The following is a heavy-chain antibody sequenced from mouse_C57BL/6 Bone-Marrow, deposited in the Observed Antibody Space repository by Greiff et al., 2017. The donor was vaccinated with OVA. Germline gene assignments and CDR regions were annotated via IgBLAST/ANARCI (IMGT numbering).Heavy chain of an antibody. V-gene: IGHV1-81*01. J-gene: IGHJ3*01. CDR2: IYPRSGNT. D-gene: IGHD1-1*01. CDR1: GYTFTSYG. CDR3: ARGRDYYGSSPWFAY. Sequence: LVESGAELARPGASVKLSCKASGYTFTSYGISWVKQRTGQGLEWIGEIYPRSGNTYYNEKFKGKATLTADKSSSTAYMELRSLTSEDSAVYFCARGRDYYGSSPWFAYWGQGTLVTVSA.